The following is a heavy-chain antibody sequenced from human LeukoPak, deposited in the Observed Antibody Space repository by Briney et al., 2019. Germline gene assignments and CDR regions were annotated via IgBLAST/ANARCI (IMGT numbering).Heavy chain of an antibody. CDR1: GFTFGDYA. Sequence: GGSLRLSCTASGFTFGDYAMSWFRQAPGKGLEWVSFIRSKTYGEAIEYAASVKGRFTISRDDSKSIAYLQMNGLKTEDTAVYYCTRGGYSYEYWGQGTLVTVSS. D-gene: IGHD5-18*01. CDR2: IRSKTYGEAI. V-gene: IGHV3-49*03. CDR3: TRGGYSYEY. J-gene: IGHJ4*02.